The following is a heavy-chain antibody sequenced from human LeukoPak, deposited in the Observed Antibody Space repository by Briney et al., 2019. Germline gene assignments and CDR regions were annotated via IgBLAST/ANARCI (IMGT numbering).Heavy chain of an antibody. J-gene: IGHJ4*02. CDR3: ARTYYGSGSYLRFELSRFDYTFDY. CDR2: INHSVST. D-gene: IGHD3-10*01. CDR1: GGSFSGYY. Sequence: SETLSLTCAVYGGSFSGYYWSWIRQPPGKGLEWIGEINHSVSTNYNPSLKSRVTISVDTSKNQFSLKLSSVTAADTAVYYCARTYYGSGSYLRFELSRFDYTFDYWGQGTLVTVSS. V-gene: IGHV4-34*01.